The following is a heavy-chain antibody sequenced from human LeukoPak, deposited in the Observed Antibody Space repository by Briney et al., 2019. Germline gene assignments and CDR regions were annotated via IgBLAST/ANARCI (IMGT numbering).Heavy chain of an antibody. V-gene: IGHV1-2*02. CDR3: ARVNVWLARGAVFDH. D-gene: IGHD3-16*01. J-gene: IGHJ4*02. Sequence: ASVKVSCKASGYTFTGYYMHWVRQAPGQGLEWMGWINPNSGGTNYAQKFQGRVTMTRDTSISTAYMELSRLRSDDTAVYYCARVNVWLARGAVFDHWGQGTRVTVSS. CDR1: GYTFTGYY. CDR2: INPNSGGT.